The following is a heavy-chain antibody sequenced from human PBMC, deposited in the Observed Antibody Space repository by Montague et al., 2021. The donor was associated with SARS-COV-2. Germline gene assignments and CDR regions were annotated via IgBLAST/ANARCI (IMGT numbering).Heavy chain of an antibody. CDR1: GGSISSYY. Sequence: ETLSLTCTVSGGSISSYYWSWIRQPPGKGLEWIGYIYYSGSTNYNPSLKSRVTISVDTSKNQFSLKLSSVTAADTAVYYCARGIPRPMRWLLVVDDALDIWGQGTMVTVSS. V-gene: IGHV4-59*01. CDR3: ARGIPRPMRWLLVVDDALDI. D-gene: IGHD3-22*01. CDR2: IYYSGST. J-gene: IGHJ3*02.